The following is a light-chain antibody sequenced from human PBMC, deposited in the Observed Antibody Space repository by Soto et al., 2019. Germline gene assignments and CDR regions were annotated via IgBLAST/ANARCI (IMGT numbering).Light chain of an antibody. V-gene: IGKV1-33*01. CDR2: DAS. CDR1: QDISNY. Sequence: DIQMTQSPSSLSASVGDRVTVTCQASQDISNYLNWYQHKAGKAPKLLISDASNLQTGVPSRFSGSGSGTDFTFNIRSLQPEDIATYYCQQYHDLFPWTFGQGTKVEI. CDR3: QQYHDLFPWT. J-gene: IGKJ1*01.